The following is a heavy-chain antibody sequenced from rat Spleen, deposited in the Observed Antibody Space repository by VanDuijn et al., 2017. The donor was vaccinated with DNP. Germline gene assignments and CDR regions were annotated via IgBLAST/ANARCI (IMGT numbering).Heavy chain of an antibody. V-gene: IGHV5S10*01. J-gene: IGHJ2*01. CDR1: GFTFSDYS. CDR3: ATEDYGYPFDY. D-gene: IGHD1-7*01. CDR2: IVYDGSGS. Sequence: EVQLVESGGGLVQPGRSLKLSCTASGFTFSDYSMAWVRQAPKKGLEWVATIVYDGSGSYYGDSVMGRFIISRDNAKNTLYLQMDSLRSEDTATYYCATEDYGYPFDYWGQGVMVTVSS.